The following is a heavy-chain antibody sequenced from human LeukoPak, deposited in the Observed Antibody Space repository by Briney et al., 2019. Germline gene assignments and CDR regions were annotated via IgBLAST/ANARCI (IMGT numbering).Heavy chain of an antibody. CDR2: ISSSSSYI. CDR3: AKDDPEWELLFDY. Sequence: GGSLRLSCAASGFTFSSYSMNWVRQAPGKGLEWVSSISSSSSYIYYADSVKGRFTISRDNSKNTLYLQMNSLRAEDTAVYYCAKDDPEWELLFDYWGQGTLVTVSS. V-gene: IGHV3-21*04. CDR1: GFTFSSYS. D-gene: IGHD1-26*01. J-gene: IGHJ4*02.